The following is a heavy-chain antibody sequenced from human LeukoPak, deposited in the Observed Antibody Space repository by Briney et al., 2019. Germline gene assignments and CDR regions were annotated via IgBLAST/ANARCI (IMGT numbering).Heavy chain of an antibody. CDR2: INHSGST. Sequence: SETLSLTCAVYGGSFSGYYWSWIRQPPGKGLGWIGEINHSGSTNYNPSLKSRVTISVDTSKNQFSLKLSSVTAADTAVYYCARDNGEMATIYYYGMDVWGQGTTVTVSS. V-gene: IGHV4-34*01. J-gene: IGHJ6*02. D-gene: IGHD5-24*01. CDR1: GGSFSGYY. CDR3: ARDNGEMATIYYYGMDV.